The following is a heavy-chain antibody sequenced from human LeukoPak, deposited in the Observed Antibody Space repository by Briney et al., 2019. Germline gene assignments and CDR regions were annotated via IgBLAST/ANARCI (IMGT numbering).Heavy chain of an antibody. Sequence: PGGSLRLSCAASGFSFSVSGMNWVRQAPGKGLEGVSYISSSSSNINYADSVRGRFTISRDNAKNSLYLHMDSLRAEDMAVYYCARGGAARTDYWGQGTLVTVSS. D-gene: IGHD6-6*01. CDR1: GFSFSVSG. CDR2: ISSSSSNI. CDR3: ARGGAARTDY. J-gene: IGHJ4*01. V-gene: IGHV3-21*01.